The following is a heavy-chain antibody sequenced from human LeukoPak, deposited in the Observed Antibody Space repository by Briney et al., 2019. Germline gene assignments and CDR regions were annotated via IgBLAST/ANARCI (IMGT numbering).Heavy chain of an antibody. CDR1: GYSFASYW. J-gene: IGHJ4*02. Sequence: GESLKISCKGSGYSFASYWIGWVRQMPGKGLEWMGIIYPGDSDTRYSPSFQGQVTISADKSISTAYLQWSSLKASDTAMYYCARRDFSGSYPGEFDYWGQGTPVTVSS. V-gene: IGHV5-51*01. CDR3: ARRDFSGSYPGEFDY. CDR2: IYPGDSDT. D-gene: IGHD1-26*01.